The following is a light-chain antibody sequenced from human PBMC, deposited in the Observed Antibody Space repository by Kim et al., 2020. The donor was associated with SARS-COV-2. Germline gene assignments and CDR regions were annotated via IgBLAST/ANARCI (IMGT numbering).Light chain of an antibody. V-gene: IGKV1-NL1*01. CDR1: QDIGYA. CDR3: EQYYNAPYS. J-gene: IGKJ2*01. Sequence: SGGDRVRITSRAGQDIGYALGWYQQKPGTDPKVLVYAASKLQTGVPSRFSGSGSGTDYTLSISSLQPEDFATYYCEQYYNAPYSFGQGTKLEI. CDR2: AAS.